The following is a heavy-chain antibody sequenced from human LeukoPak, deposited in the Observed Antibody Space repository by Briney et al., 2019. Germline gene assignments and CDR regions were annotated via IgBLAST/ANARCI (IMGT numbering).Heavy chain of an antibody. CDR1: GFTFSSYW. Sequence: ETGGSLRPSCAASGFTFSSYWMHWVRQVPGKGLVWVSRINGDGSITTYADSVKGRLTISRDNAKNTLYLQMNSLRAEDTAAYYCARGTYGMDVWGQGTTVTVSS. CDR2: INGDGSIT. J-gene: IGHJ6*02. V-gene: IGHV3-74*01. CDR3: ARGTYGMDV.